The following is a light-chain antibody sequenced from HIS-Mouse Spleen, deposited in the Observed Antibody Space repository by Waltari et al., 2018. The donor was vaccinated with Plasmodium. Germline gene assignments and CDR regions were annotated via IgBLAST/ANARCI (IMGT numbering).Light chain of an antibody. J-gene: IGLJ2*01. CDR2: DVS. CDR3: CAYAGSYTLV. V-gene: IGLV2-11*01. Sequence: QSALTQPRSVSGSPGQSVTISCTGTSSDVGGYNYVSWYQQHPGKAPKLMVSDVSKRPSGVPDRLCGFKSGNTASLTSSGLQAEDEADYYCCAYAGSYTLVFGGGTKLTVL. CDR1: SSDVGGYNY.